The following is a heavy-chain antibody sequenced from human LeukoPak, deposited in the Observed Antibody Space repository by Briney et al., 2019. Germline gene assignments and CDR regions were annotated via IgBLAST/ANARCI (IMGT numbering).Heavy chain of an antibody. CDR3: AKSPKAAAGWPPLYYFDY. CDR2: ISGSGGST. CDR1: GFTFSSYA. Sequence: GGSLRLSCAASGFTFSSYAMSWVRQAPGKGLEWVSAISGSGGSTYYADSVKGRFTISRDNSKNTLYLQMNSLRAEDTAVYYCAKSPKAAAGWPPLYYFDYWGQGTLVTVSS. D-gene: IGHD6-13*01. J-gene: IGHJ4*02. V-gene: IGHV3-23*01.